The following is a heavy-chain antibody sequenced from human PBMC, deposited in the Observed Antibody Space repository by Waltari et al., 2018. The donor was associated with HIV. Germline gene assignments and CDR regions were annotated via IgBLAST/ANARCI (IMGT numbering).Heavy chain of an antibody. J-gene: IGHJ4*02. CDR1: GFSITTSYF. V-gene: IGHV4-38-2*01. Sequence: QVQLKESGPGLVKPSETLSLTCAVSGFSITTSYFWAWLRQRPGKGLEWIGAVLHSGSTYSEPSLKSRITVSMDASKNQFSLQLRSLTAADTAVYYCARIGNSPAYIRTGFDYWGQGILVTVSS. D-gene: IGHD5-18*01. CDR3: ARIGNSPAYIRTGFDY. CDR2: VLHSGST.